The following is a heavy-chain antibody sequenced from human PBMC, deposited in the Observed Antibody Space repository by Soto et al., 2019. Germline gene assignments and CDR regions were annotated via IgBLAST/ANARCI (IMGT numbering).Heavy chain of an antibody. CDR3: ARGRYGSGSYYNPTHFDY. Sequence: ASVKVSCKASGGTFSSYTISWVRQAPGQRLEWMGWINAGNGNTKYSQKFQGRVTITRDTSASTAYMELSSLRSEDTAVYYCARGRYGSGSYYNPTHFDYWGQGTLVTVSS. J-gene: IGHJ4*02. V-gene: IGHV1-3*01. D-gene: IGHD3-10*01. CDR2: INAGNGNT. CDR1: GGTFSSYT.